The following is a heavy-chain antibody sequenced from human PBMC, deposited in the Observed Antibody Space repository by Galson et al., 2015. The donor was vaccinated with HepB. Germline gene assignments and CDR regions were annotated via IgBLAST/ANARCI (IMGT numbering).Heavy chain of an antibody. D-gene: IGHD2-8*01. V-gene: IGHV1-18*04. J-gene: IGHJ4*02. Sequence: SVKVSCKASGYTFTSYGIGWVRQAPGQGLEWMGWISAYNGHTNYAQKFQGRVTMTTDTSTSTAYMELRSLRSDDTAVYYCARVTEYCINGVCPGDYWGQGTLVTVSS. CDR3: ARVTEYCINGVCPGDY. CDR1: GYTFTSYG. CDR2: ISAYNGHT.